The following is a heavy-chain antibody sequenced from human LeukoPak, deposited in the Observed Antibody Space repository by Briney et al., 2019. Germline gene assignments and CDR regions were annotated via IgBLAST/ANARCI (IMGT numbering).Heavy chain of an antibody. V-gene: IGHV4-39*01. CDR2: IYYSGNT. J-gene: IGHJ4*02. D-gene: IGHD3-3*01. CDR3: ARLWSGLRPPDY. CDR1: GGSIISSSYY. Sequence: SETLSLTCTVSGGSIISSSYYWGWIRQPPGKGLEWIGSIYYSGNTYYNPSLKGRVTISADTPNNQFYLKLRSVTAADTAVYYCARLWSGLRPPDYWGQGTLVTVSS.